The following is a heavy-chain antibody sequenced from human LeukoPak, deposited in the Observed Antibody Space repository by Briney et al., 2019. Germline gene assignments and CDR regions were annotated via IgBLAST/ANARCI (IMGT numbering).Heavy chain of an antibody. D-gene: IGHD2-2*01. CDR1: GFTFSSYA. J-gene: IGHJ4*02. V-gene: IGHV3-30*18. Sequence: GGSLRLSCAASGFTFSSYAMSWVRQAPGKGLEWVAVISYDGSNKYYADSVKGRFTISRDNSKNTLYLQMNSLRAEDTAVYYCAKGVRIYCSSTSCYSTDYWGQGTLVTVSS. CDR2: ISYDGSNK. CDR3: AKGVRIYCSSTSCYSTDY.